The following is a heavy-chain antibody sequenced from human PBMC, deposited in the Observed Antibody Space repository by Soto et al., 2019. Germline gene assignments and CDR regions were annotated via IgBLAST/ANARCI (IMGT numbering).Heavy chain of an antibody. J-gene: IGHJ4*02. CDR3: ARQLPYPDLNFDY. CDR2: ISYSGST. D-gene: IGHD2-21*01. CDR1: SGSISGYY. Sequence: QVQLQESGPGLVKPSETLSLTCTVSSGSISGYYWSWIRQPPGKGLEWIGYISYSGSTNYNPSPKSRVTMSVDTSKNQFSLKLCSVTSAATAVYYCARQLPYPDLNFDYWGQGTLVTVSS. V-gene: IGHV4-59*08.